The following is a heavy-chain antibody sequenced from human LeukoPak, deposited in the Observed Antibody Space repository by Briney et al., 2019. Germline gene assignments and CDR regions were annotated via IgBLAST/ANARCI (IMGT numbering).Heavy chain of an antibody. CDR2: IYHSGST. V-gene: IGHV4-38-2*02. CDR3: ASYGSSFHRYYYYMDV. J-gene: IGHJ6*03. Sequence: SETLSLTCTVSGYSISSGYYWGWIRQPPGKGLEWIGSIYHSGSTYCNPSLKSRVTISVDTSKNQFSLKLSSVTAADTAVYYCASYGSSFHRYYYYMDVWGKGTTVTVSS. CDR1: GYSISSGYY. D-gene: IGHD6-13*01.